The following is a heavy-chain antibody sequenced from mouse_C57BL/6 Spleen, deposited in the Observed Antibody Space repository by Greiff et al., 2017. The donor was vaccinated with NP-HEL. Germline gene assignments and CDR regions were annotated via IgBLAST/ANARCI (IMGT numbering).Heavy chain of an antibody. CDR3: ARDQLRLPYAMVY. D-gene: IGHD3-2*02. CDR1: GYAFTNYL. CDR2: INPGSGGT. J-gene: IGHJ4*01. Sequence: QVQLQQSGAELVRPGTSVKVSCKASGYAFTNYLLEWVKQRPGQGLEWIGVINPGSGGTNYNEKFKGKATLTADKSSSTAYMQLSSLTSEDSAVYFCARDQLRLPYAMVYWGQGTSVTVSS. V-gene: IGHV1-54*01.